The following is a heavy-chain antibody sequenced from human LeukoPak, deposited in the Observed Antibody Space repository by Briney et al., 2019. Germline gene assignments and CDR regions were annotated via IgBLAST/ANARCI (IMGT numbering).Heavy chain of an antibody. CDR2: ISERGGST. J-gene: IGHJ4*02. D-gene: IGHD3-10*01. CDR3: AKRGVVIRGILVIGYHQEAYHYDF. CDR1: GISLSNYG. V-gene: IGHV3-23*01. Sequence: GGSLRLSCVVSGISLSNYGMTWVRQAPGKGLEWVSYISERGGSTTYADSVKGRFTISRDTSLNTLYLQLNSLRAEDTAVYFCAKRGVVIRGILVIGYHQEAYHYDFWGQGVLVTVPS.